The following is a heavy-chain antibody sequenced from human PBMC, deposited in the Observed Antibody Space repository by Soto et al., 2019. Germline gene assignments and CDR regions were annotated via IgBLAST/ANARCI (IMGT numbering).Heavy chain of an antibody. Sequence: QVRLQESGPGLVKPSQTLSLTCTVSGGSIYTGDYYWSWIRQPPGKGLEWIGSIYYIGDTEYNPSIKRRLTMSVDTSNNQFSLRLTSVTAADTAVYYCARDPPVETDYFTGMDVWGQGTTVTVSS. CDR1: GGSIYTGDYY. CDR3: ARDPPVETDYFTGMDV. V-gene: IGHV4-30-4*01. J-gene: IGHJ6*02. CDR2: IYYIGDT.